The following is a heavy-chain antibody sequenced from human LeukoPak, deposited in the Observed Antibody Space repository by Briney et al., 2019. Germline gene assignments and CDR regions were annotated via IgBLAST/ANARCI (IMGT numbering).Heavy chain of an antibody. CDR1: GFTFGDYA. J-gene: IGHJ4*02. D-gene: IGHD5-18*01. CDR2: IRSKAYGGTT. CDR3: TRAPHRYSYGPMNY. Sequence: PGRSLRLSCTASGFTFGDYAMSRVRQAPGKGLEWVGFIRSKAYGGTTEYAASVKGRFTISRDDSKSIAYLQMNSLKTEDTAVYYCTRAPHRYSYGPMNYWGQGTLVTVSS. V-gene: IGHV3-49*04.